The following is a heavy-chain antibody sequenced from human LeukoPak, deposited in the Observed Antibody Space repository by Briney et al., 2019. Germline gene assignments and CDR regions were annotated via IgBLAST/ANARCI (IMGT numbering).Heavy chain of an antibody. CDR3: ARDSGWFRFDY. CDR2: IKEDGGEK. J-gene: IGHJ4*02. V-gene: IGHV3-7*03. CDR1: GFTFSSYW. D-gene: IGHD6-13*01. Sequence: GGSLRLSCAASGFTFSSYWMAWVRQAPGKGLEWVANIKEDGGEKYYVDSVKGRFTISRDNAKNSLYLQMNSLRAEDTAVYYCARDSGWFRFDYWGQGTLATVSS.